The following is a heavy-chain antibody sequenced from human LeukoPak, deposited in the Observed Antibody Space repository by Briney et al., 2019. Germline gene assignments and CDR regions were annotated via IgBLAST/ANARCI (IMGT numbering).Heavy chain of an antibody. V-gene: IGHV3-30-3*01. D-gene: IGHD6-19*01. CDR1: GFTLRSYA. J-gene: IGHJ4*02. CDR2: ISYDRSKK. Sequence: VRALRHSSAPPGFTLRSYATHRVPQAPRKGLESVADISYDRSKKYYADSVKGRFTISRDKSKNTLYLQMNSLRAEDTAVYYCARGRGPVAGTAPGSNWGQGTMVTVCS. CDR3: ARGRGPVAGTAPGSN.